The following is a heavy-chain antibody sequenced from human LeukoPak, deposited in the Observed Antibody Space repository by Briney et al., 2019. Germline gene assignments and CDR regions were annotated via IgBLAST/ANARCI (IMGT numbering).Heavy chain of an antibody. D-gene: IGHD2-8*02. Sequence: GGSLRLSCAASGFTVSSNYMSWVRQAPGKGLEWVSYISTGGDNTFYADSLKGRFTVSRDNAKNSLFLQMDSLRAEDTAVYYCARSFCTSVSCPKGHYYYVMDVWGQGTTVTVSS. CDR3: ARSFCTSVSCPKGHYYYVMDV. CDR2: ISTGGDNT. J-gene: IGHJ6*02. V-gene: IGHV3-11*04. CDR1: GFTVSSNY.